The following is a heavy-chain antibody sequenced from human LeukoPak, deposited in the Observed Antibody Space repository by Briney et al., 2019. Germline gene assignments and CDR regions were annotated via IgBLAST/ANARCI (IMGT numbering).Heavy chain of an antibody. Sequence: ASVKVSCKASGGTFSSYAISWVRQAPGQGLEWMGGIIPIFGTANYAQKFQGRVTITADESTSTAYMELSSLRSEDTAVYYCARDYYGSGSYWWFDPWGQGTLVTVSS. CDR3: ARDYYGSGSYWWFDP. CDR1: GGTFSSYA. V-gene: IGHV1-69*13. CDR2: IIPIFGTA. D-gene: IGHD3-10*01. J-gene: IGHJ5*02.